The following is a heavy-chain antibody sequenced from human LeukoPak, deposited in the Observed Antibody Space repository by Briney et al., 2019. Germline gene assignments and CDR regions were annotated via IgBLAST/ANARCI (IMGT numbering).Heavy chain of an antibody. V-gene: IGHV4-61*05. J-gene: IGHJ3*02. D-gene: IGHD1-26*01. CDR1: GGSISTTTYY. Sequence: TSETLSLTFSVSGGSISTTTYYWSWIRQPPGKGLEWIGYIYYSGSTNYNPSLKSRVTISVDTSKNQFSLKLSSVTAADTAVYYCARAKWWELLPHDAFDIWGQGTMVTVSS. CDR3: ARAKWWELLPHDAFDI. CDR2: IYYSGST.